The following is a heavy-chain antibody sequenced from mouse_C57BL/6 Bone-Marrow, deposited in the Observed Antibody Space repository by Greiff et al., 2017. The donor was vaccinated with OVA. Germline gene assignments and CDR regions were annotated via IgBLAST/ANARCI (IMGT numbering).Heavy chain of an antibody. D-gene: IGHD2-12*01. J-gene: IGHJ2*01. CDR3: ASDSLDY. V-gene: IGHV1-69*01. CDR2: IDPSDSYT. Sequence: QVQLQQPGAELVMPGASVKLSCKASGYTFTSYWMHWVKQRPGQGLEWIGEIDPSDSYTNYNQKFKGKSTLTVDKSSSTDYMQLSSLTSEDSAVYYCASDSLDYRGQSTTLTVSS. CDR1: GYTFTSYW.